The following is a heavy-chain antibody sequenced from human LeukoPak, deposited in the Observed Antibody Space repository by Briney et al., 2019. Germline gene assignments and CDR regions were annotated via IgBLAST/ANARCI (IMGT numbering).Heavy chain of an antibody. J-gene: IGHJ4*02. CDR1: GLTVSSTY. Sequence: GGSLRLSCAASGLTVSSTYMSWVRQAPGKGLEWVSVIYSDGSTYYADSVKGRFAIARDNSKNTVYLQMNSLRAEDTAVYFCARRPDYGGTPTFDYWGQGTLVTVSS. D-gene: IGHD4-23*01. V-gene: IGHV3-66*01. CDR3: ARRPDYGGTPTFDY. CDR2: IYSDGST.